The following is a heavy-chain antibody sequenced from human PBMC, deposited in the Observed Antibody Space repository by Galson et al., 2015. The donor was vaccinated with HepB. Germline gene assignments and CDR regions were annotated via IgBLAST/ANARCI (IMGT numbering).Heavy chain of an antibody. Sequence: SLRLSCAASGFTFSSYWMSWVRQAPGKGLEWVANIKQDGSEKYYVDSVKGRFTISRDNAKNSLYLQMNSLRAEDTAVYYCARVRFRYQLLHYGMDVWGQGTTVTVS. CDR3: ARVRFRYQLLHYGMDV. D-gene: IGHD2-2*01. CDR2: IKQDGSEK. CDR1: GFTFSSYW. J-gene: IGHJ6*02. V-gene: IGHV3-7*01.